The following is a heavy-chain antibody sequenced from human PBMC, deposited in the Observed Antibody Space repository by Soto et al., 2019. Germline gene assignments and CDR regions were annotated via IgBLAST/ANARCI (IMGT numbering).Heavy chain of an antibody. CDR3: ARIGDLNTVTTPFDY. CDR1: GYTFTSYG. V-gene: IGHV1-18*01. D-gene: IGHD4-17*01. CDR2: ISAYNGNT. Sequence: QVQLVQSGAEVKKPGASVKVSCKASGYTFTSYGISWVRQAPGQGLEWMGWISAYNGNTNYAQKLQGRVTMTTDTSTSTAYMELRSMRCDDTAVYYCARIGDLNTVTTPFDYWGQGTLVTVSA. J-gene: IGHJ4*02.